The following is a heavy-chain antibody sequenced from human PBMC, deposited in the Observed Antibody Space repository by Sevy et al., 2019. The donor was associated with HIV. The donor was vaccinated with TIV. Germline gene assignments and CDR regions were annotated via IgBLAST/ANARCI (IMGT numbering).Heavy chain of an antibody. V-gene: IGHV1-2*02. CDR1: GYTFTGYY. J-gene: IGHJ4*02. CDR3: ARAILTISLDY. Sequence: ASVKVSCKTSGYTFTGYYIHWVQQAPGQGLEWMGWINPNSGGTNYAQKFQGRVTVTRDTSISTAYMDLSRLRSDDTAVYYCARAILTISLDYWGQGTLVTVSS. D-gene: IGHD3-3*01. CDR2: INPNSGGT.